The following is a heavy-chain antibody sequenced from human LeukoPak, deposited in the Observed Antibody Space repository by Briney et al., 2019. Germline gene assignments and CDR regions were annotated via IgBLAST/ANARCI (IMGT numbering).Heavy chain of an antibody. J-gene: IGHJ4*02. D-gene: IGHD4-11*01. CDR1: GFTFSSYA. CDR2: ISSNGGST. Sequence: SGGSRRLSCSASGFTFSSYAMHWVRQAPGKGLEYVSAISSNGGSTYYADSVKGRFTISRDNSKNTLYLQMNSLRADDTAMYYCARGRQCDYWGQGTLVTVSS. CDR3: ARGRQCDY. V-gene: IGHV3-64*04.